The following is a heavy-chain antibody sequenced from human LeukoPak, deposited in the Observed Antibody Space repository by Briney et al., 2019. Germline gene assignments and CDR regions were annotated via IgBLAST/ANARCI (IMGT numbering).Heavy chain of an antibody. CDR2: IYPGDSDT. D-gene: IGHD6-19*01. V-gene: IGHV5-51*01. CDR1: GYRFINYW. Sequence: GESLKISCKGSGYRFINYWIGWVRQMPGKGLEWMGTIYPGDSDTRYSPSFQGQVTISADKSISTAYLQWSSLKASDTAMYYCARHDSQWLYDYWGQGTLVTVSS. J-gene: IGHJ4*02. CDR3: ARHDSQWLYDY.